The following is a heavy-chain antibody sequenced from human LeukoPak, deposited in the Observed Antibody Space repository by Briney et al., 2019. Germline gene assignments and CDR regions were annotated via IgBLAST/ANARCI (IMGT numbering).Heavy chain of an antibody. CDR2: MNSNSGNT. J-gene: IGHJ6*03. Sequence: ASVKVSCKASGYTFTSYDINWVRQATGQGLEWMGWMNSNSGNTGYAQKYQGRCNMTRNTFTNTSYMELSSLRSEDTAVYYWARGLGNVVVPAAIRRREYYYYYYYMDVWGKGTTVTVSS. D-gene: IGHD2-2*02. CDR1: GYTFTSYD. CDR3: ARGLGNVVVPAAIRRREYYYYYYYMDV. V-gene: IGHV1-8*01.